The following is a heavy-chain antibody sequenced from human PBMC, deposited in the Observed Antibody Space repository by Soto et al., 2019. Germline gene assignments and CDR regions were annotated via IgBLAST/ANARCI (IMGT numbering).Heavy chain of an antibody. CDR3: ARIHWAQSSLDY. CDR2: VTHSGTA. D-gene: IGHD6-19*01. CDR1: GGSIDSGAFS. J-gene: IGHJ4*02. V-gene: IGHV4-30-2*01. Sequence: LSLTCAVSGGSIDSGAFSLSWIRQPPGKGLEWIGYVTHSGTAYSIPSLNGRLTLSVDSSQTQFSLKLTSVTAADSAFYYCARIHWAQSSLDYWGRGILVTVSS.